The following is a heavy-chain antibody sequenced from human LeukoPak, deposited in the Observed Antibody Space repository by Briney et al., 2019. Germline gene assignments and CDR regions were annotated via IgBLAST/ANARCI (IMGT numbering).Heavy chain of an antibody. V-gene: IGHV1-8*03. J-gene: IGHJ4*02. Sequence: ASVKVSCKASGYTFTSYDINWVRQATGQGLEWMGWMNPNSGNTGYAQKFQGRVTITKDTSASTVYMEPSSLKSEDTSLYYCAREGNSYGSDNWGQGTLVTVSS. CDR1: GYTFTSYD. D-gene: IGHD5-18*01. CDR2: MNPNSGNT. CDR3: AREGNSYGSDN.